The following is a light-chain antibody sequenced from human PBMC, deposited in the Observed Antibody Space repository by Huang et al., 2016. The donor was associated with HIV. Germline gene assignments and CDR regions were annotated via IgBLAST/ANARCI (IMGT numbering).Light chain of an antibody. Sequence: DILMTQSPDSLAVSLGERATINCKTSQTVLYNSNNKNYLAWYQQKPGQPPKLLLNWASTRESGVPGRFSGSGSETDFTLTISSLQAEDVAVYYCQQYYSTPYTFGQGTKLEIK. CDR1: QTVLYNSNNKNY. CDR2: WAS. J-gene: IGKJ2*01. V-gene: IGKV4-1*01. CDR3: QQYYSTPYT.